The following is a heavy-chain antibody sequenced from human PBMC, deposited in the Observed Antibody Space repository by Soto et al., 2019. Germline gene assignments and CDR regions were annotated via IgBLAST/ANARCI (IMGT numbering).Heavy chain of an antibody. CDR2: ISGSGGST. Sequence: EVQLLESGGGLVQPGGSLRLSCAASGFTFSSYAMSWVRQAPGKGLEWVSAISGSGGSTYYADSVKGRFTISRDNSKNTLYLQMNSLRAEDTAVYYCATDNDFWSGPDYFDYWGQGTLVTVSS. D-gene: IGHD3-3*01. CDR1: GFTFSSYA. J-gene: IGHJ4*02. V-gene: IGHV3-23*01. CDR3: ATDNDFWSGPDYFDY.